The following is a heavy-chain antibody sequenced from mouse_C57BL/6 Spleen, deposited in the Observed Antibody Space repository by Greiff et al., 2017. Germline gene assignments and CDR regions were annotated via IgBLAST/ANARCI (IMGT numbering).Heavy chain of an antibody. D-gene: IGHD1-1*01. CDR3: ARGGRYYGSSYGYFDY. J-gene: IGHJ2*01. CDR2: IYPGDGDT. CDR1: GYAFSSYW. V-gene: IGHV1-80*01. Sequence: VQLQQSGAELVKPGASVKISCKASGYAFSSYWMNWVKQRPGKGLEWIGQIYPGDGDTNYNGKFKGKATLTAAKSSSTAYMQLSSLTSEDSAVYVCARGGRYYGSSYGYFDYWGQGTTLTVSS.